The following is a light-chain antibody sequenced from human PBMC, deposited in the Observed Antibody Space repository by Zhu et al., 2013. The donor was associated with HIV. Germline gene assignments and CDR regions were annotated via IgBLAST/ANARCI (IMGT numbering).Light chain of an antibody. V-gene: IGLV3-21*03. CDR1: NIGSES. CDR3: QVWDTTSDHVV. J-gene: IGLJ2*01. Sequence: SYELTQPPSVSVAPGKTARITCGGNNIGSESVHWYQQKPGQAPVLVVYDDSDRPSAIPERFSASNSGNTATLTISRVEAGDEADYYCQVWDTTSDHVVFGGGTKLTVL. CDR2: DDS.